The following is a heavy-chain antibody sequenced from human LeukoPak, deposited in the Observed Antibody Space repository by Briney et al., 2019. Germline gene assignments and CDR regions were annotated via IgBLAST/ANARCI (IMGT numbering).Heavy chain of an antibody. D-gene: IGHD3-22*01. CDR1: GYTFTGYY. CDR3: ARDKGYYDSSGYYGYHAFDI. J-gene: IGHJ3*02. Sequence: ASVKVSCKASGYTFTGYYMHWVRQAPGQGLEWMGWINPNSGGTNYAQKFQGRVTMTRDTSISTAYMELSRLRSDDTAVYYCARDKGYYDSSGYYGYHAFDIWGQGTMVTVSS. CDR2: INPNSGGT. V-gene: IGHV1-2*02.